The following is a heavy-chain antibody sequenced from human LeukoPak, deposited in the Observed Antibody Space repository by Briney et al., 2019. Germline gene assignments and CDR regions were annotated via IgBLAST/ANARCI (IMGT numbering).Heavy chain of an antibody. J-gene: IGHJ4*02. Sequence: PGGSLRLSCAASGFTFSDYYMSWIRQAPGKGLEWVSYISSSGSNIYYADSVKGRFTISRDNAKNSLYLQMNSLRAEDTAVYYCAGGPVNYYDSRDPIDYWGQGTLVTVSS. CDR1: GFTFSDYY. D-gene: IGHD3-22*01. CDR2: ISSSGSNI. V-gene: IGHV3-11*04. CDR3: AGGPVNYYDSRDPIDY.